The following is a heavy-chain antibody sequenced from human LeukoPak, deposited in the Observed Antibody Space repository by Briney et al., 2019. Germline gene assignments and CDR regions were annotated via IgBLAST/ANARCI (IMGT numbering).Heavy chain of an antibody. CDR2: IKHSGST. Sequence: PSETLSLTCAVYGGSFSGYYWSWIRQPPGKGLEWIGEIKHSGSTNYNPSLKSRVTISVDTSKNQFSLKLSSVTAADTAVYYCASLGTIGTYRWVRDRRNWFDPWGQGTLVTVSS. CDR3: ASLGTIGTYRWVRDRRNWFDP. D-gene: IGHD1-1*01. CDR1: GGSFSGYY. V-gene: IGHV4-34*01. J-gene: IGHJ5*02.